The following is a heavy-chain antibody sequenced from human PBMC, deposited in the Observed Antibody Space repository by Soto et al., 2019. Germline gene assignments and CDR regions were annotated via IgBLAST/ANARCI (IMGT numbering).Heavy chain of an antibody. CDR1: CGPLSRGWFS. CDR2: IYHSGST. D-gene: IGHD4-17*01. CDR3: ARASTTVTTLDY. J-gene: IGHJ4*02. V-gene: IGHV4-30-2*01. Sequence: SGAPSPTFTVSCGPLSRGWFSLGWVPQPPGKGLEWIGYIYHSGSTYYNPSLKSRVTISVDRSKNQFSLKLSSVTAADTAVYYCARASTTVTTLDYWGQGTLVTVSS.